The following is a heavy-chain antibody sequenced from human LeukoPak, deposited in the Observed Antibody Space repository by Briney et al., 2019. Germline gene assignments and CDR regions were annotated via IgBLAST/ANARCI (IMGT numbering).Heavy chain of an antibody. D-gene: IGHD6-19*01. J-gene: IGHJ5*02. V-gene: IGHV3-23*01. CDR2: LGSGGRGS. CDR1: GFTFSGYA. CDR3: AGPGLAVAGTRWFDP. Sequence: PGGSLRLSCAAPGFTFSGYAMSWVRQAPGESPEWVSALGSGGRGSHYADSVKGRFTISRHDSKNTVYLQMNSLRAEDTAVYFCAGPGLAVAGTRWFDPWGQGTLVTVSS.